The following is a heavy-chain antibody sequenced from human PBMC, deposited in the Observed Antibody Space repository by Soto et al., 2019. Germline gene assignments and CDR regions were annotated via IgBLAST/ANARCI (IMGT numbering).Heavy chain of an antibody. CDR1: GFSLSTSGMC. J-gene: IGHJ4*02. CDR3: ARIPRLRYFDWTLDY. CDR2: IDWDDDK. D-gene: IGHD3-9*01. Sequence: GSGPTLVNPTQTLTLTCTFSGFSLSTSGMCVSWIRQPPGKALEWLALIDWDDDKYYSTSLKTRLTISKDTSKNQVVLTMTNMDPVDTATYYCARIPRLRYFDWTLDYWGQGTLVTVSS. V-gene: IGHV2-70*01.